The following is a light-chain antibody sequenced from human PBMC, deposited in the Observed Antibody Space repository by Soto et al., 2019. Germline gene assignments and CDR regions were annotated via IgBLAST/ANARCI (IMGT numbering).Light chain of an antibody. V-gene: IGKV1-9*01. CDR3: QQLNSYPHT. CDR2: SSS. CDR1: QGVSSY. J-gene: IGKJ2*01. Sequence: TQLTQSPSSLSASVGDRVTITCRASQGVSSYLAWYQQKPGKAPTLLIHSSSTLQSGVPSRFSGSRSGTDFNLTISGLQPDDSATYYCQQLNSYPHTFGQGTKLEIK.